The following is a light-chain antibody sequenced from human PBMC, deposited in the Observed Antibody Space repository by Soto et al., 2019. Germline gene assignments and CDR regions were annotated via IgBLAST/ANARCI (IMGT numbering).Light chain of an antibody. V-gene: IGKV3D-15*01. Sequence: EIVLTQSPATLSLSPGERATLSCGAGQRTDSLLAWYQKKPGQAPRLLIFGASYRATGIPARFSGSGSGTEFNLTISSLQSEDFAVYFCQQYDDWLRLTFGGGTKVDIK. J-gene: IGKJ4*01. CDR1: QRTDSL. CDR2: GAS. CDR3: QQYDDWLRLT.